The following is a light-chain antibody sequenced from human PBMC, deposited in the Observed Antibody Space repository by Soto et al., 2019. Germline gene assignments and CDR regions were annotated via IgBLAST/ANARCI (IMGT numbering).Light chain of an antibody. CDR1: QSISSK. Sequence: EIVLTQSPATLCLSPGERATLSCRASQSISSKLAWFQEKPGQAPRLLISGASIRATGIPDRFSGSGSGTDFTLTITRLEPEDFAVYFCQHYATSLFTFGPGTKVDIK. J-gene: IGKJ3*01. V-gene: IGKV3-20*01. CDR3: QHYATSLFT. CDR2: GAS.